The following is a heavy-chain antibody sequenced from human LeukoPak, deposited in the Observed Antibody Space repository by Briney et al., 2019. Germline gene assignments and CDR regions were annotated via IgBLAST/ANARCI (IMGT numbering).Heavy chain of an antibody. CDR1: GYTFTSYA. Sequence: GASVKVSCKASGYTFTSYAMNWVRQAPGQGLEWMGWINTNTGNPTYAQGFTGRFVFSLDTSVSTAYLQISSLKAEDTAVYYCARDLAADRWPYYGSGNDAFDIWGQGTMVTVSS. D-gene: IGHD3-10*01. CDR2: INTNTGNP. J-gene: IGHJ3*02. CDR3: ARDLAADRWPYYGSGNDAFDI. V-gene: IGHV7-4-1*02.